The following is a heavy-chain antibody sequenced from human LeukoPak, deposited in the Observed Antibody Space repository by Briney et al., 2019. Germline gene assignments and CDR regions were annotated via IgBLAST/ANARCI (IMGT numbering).Heavy chain of an antibody. CDR1: GGSISSSSYY. D-gene: IGHD2-15*01. CDR3: ARERCSGGSCYFLNWFDP. CDR2: IYYSGST. Sequence: SETLSLTCTVSGGSISSSSYYWGWIRQPPGQGLEWIGTIYYSGSTYYNPSLKSRVTISLDTSRSQFSLKLSSVTAADTAVYYCARERCSGGSCYFLNWFDPWGQGTLVTVSS. V-gene: IGHV4-39*07. J-gene: IGHJ5*02.